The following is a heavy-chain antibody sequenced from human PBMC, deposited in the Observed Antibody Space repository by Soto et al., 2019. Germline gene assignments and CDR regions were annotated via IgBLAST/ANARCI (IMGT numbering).Heavy chain of an antibody. D-gene: IGHD1-26*01. V-gene: IGHV1-3*05. Sequence: QVQLVQSGAEEKKPGASVKVSCKASGYSFTNYGIQWVRQAPGQRLEWMGWINVGNGNKKYAQNFQCRVTITRDTPASTAYMEVSSLRSEDTAVYYCATDSGSYSDAFDLWGKGTMVTVSS. CDR1: GYSFTNYG. CDR2: INVGNGNK. CDR3: ATDSGSYSDAFDL. J-gene: IGHJ3*01.